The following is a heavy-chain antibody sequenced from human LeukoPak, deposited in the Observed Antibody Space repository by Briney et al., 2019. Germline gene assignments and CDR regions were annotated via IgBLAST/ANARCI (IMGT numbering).Heavy chain of an antibody. CDR1: GYTFRCNY. V-gene: IGHV1-2*02. J-gene: IGHJ4*02. CDR2: IDANNGDT. D-gene: IGHD4-11*01. Sequence: GPSVKLSFKAPGYTFRCNYIYWLRHPPAPGLGRKWLIDANNGDTKSAQKSQGRVSMSRDTSISTAYMDLSSLSPDDAAVYYCARDASSVILYFFGYWGQGALGTVSS. CDR3: ARDASSVILYFFGY.